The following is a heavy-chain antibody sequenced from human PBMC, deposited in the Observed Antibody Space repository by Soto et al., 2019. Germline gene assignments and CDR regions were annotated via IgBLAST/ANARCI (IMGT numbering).Heavy chain of an antibody. CDR3: ARYVLLWFGRHADPY. Sequence: HPGGSLRLSCAASGFTFSSYSMNWVRQAPGKGLEWVSYISSSCSTIYYADSVKGRFTISRDNAKNSLYLQMNSLRAEDTAVYYCARYVLLWFGRHADPYWGQGTLVTVSS. J-gene: IGHJ4*02. D-gene: IGHD3-10*01. CDR1: GFTFSSYS. CDR2: ISSSCSTI. V-gene: IGHV3-48*01.